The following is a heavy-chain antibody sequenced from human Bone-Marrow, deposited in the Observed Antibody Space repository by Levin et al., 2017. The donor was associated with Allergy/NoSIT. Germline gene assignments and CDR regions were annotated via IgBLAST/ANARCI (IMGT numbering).Heavy chain of an antibody. D-gene: IGHD3-22*01. J-gene: IGHJ4*02. V-gene: IGHV4-59*01. Sequence: SETLSLTCSVSGGSISTYYWTWVRQPPGKGLEWIGYVFYTGSTNYNPSLKSRVSISVDSSKNQFSLRLSSVTAADTAFYYCARVSGSDYDNRGDFDIWGQGTLLTVSS. CDR1: GGSISTYY. CDR2: VFYTGST. CDR3: ARVSGSDYDNRGDFDI.